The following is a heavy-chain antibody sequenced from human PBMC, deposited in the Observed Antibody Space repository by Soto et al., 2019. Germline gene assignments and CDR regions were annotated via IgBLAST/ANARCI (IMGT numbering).Heavy chain of an antibody. CDR1: VYTFTKND. D-gene: IGHD5-18*01. CDR2: MNPGSGDT. V-gene: IGHV1-8*01. Sequence: ASVKVSCKASVYTFTKNDVTWVRQATGQGLEWMGWMNPGSGDTGYAQKFQGRVTMTRNISIATAYMELSSLRSEDTAIYYCARMASFGSLNWFDPWGQGTLVTVSS. J-gene: IGHJ5*02. CDR3: ARMASFGSLNWFDP.